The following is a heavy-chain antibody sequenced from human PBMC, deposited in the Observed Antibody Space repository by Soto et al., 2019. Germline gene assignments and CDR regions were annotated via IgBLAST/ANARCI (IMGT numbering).Heavy chain of an antibody. V-gene: IGHV4-59*08. CDR1: GGSISSYY. Sequence: SETLSLTCTVSGGSISSYYWSWIRQPPGKGLEWIGYIYYSGSTNYNPSLKSRVTISVDTSKNQFSLQLSSVTAADTAVYYCARSSIEPRVFMYPFDSWGQGTLVTVSS. CDR2: IYYSGST. J-gene: IGHJ4*02. CDR3: ARSSIEPRVFMYPFDS. D-gene: IGHD6-6*01.